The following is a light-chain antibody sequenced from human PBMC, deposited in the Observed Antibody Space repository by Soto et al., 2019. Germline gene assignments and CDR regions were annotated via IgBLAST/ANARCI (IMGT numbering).Light chain of an antibody. V-gene: IGKV3-20*01. Sequence: IVLTHSPGTLSLSPGERATLSCRASQSISSTYLAWYRQKPGQAPRLLIYAASSRATGIPDRFSGSGSGTDFTLTISRLEPEDFAVYYCQQYYASSWTFGQGTKVDIK. CDR2: AAS. CDR1: QSISSTY. CDR3: QQYYASSWT. J-gene: IGKJ1*01.